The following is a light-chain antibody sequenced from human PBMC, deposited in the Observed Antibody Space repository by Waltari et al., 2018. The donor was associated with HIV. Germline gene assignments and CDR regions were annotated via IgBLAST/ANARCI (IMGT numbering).Light chain of an antibody. CDR2: QDT. J-gene: IGLJ2*01. V-gene: IGLV3-1*01. Sequence: SYELTQPPSMSVSPGQTAIIACPGDKLGDKYVCWYQQRPGQSPVMVMYQDTERPSGVPERFSGSISGDTASLTISGTQPLDEADYYCQVWDNNNAVFGGGTKLTVL. CDR3: QVWDNNNAV. CDR1: KLGDKY.